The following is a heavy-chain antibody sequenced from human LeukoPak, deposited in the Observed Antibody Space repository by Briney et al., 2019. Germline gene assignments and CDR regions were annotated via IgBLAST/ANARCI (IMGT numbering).Heavy chain of an antibody. CDR3: GRCPDCDFWSGYYSYYLDY. CDR2: IYTSGRT. V-gene: IGHV4-4*07. D-gene: IGHD3-3*01. Sequence: PSETLSLTCTVSGFSISSYYWSWIRQAPGKGLEWIGLIYTSGRTNYNPSLKSRVTTSVDTTKNHFSQQLSSGTAADAALYYCGRCPDCDFWSGYYSYYLDYWGQGTLVGDSS. CDR1: GFSISSYY. J-gene: IGHJ4*02.